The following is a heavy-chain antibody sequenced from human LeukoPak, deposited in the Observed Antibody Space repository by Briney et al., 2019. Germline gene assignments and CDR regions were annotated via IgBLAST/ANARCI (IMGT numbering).Heavy chain of an antibody. CDR1: GGSISNNY. D-gene: IGHD3-16*01. V-gene: IGHV4-59*01. CDR2: IYYSGST. J-gene: IGHJ6*04. CDR3: ARWGGFYFGMDV. Sequence: SETLSLTCTVSGGSISNNYWSWIRQPPGKGLEWIGYIYYSGSTNYNPSLKSRVTISIDTSKNQFSLKLSSVTAADTAVYYCARWGGFYFGMDVWGKGTTVTVPS.